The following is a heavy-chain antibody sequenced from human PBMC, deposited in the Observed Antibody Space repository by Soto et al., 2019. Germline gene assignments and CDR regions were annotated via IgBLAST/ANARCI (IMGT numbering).Heavy chain of an antibody. J-gene: IGHJ3*02. D-gene: IGHD7-27*01. CDR3: ARGWGSAFDI. CDR1: GGSISSYY. V-gene: IGHV4-59*01. Sequence: QVQLQESGPGLVKPSETLSLTCTVSGGSISSYYWSWIRQPPGKGLEWIGYIYYSGSTNYNPSLKSRVTISVDTSKNQFSLKLSSVTAADTAVYYCARGWGSAFDIWGQGTMVTVSS. CDR2: IYYSGST.